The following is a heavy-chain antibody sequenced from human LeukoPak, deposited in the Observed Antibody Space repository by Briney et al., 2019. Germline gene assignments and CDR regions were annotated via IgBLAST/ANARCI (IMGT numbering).Heavy chain of an antibody. CDR3: ARETGGYYYDSSGYYNAFDI. D-gene: IGHD3-22*01. J-gene: IGHJ3*02. Sequence: ASVKVSCKASGYTFTGYYMHWVRQAPGQGLEWMGWINPNSGGTNYAQKFQGRVTMTRDTSTSTAYMELSRLRSDDTAVYYCARETGGYYYDSSGYYNAFDIWGQGTMVTVSS. CDR1: GYTFTGYY. V-gene: IGHV1-2*02. CDR2: INPNSGGT.